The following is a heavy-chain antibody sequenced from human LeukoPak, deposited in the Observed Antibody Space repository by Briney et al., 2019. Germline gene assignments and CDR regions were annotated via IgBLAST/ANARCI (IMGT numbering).Heavy chain of an antibody. Sequence: GRSLRLSCAASGFTFSSYAMHWVRQAPGKGLEWVAVISYDGSNKYYADSVKGRFTISRDNSKNTPYLQMNSLKAEDTAVYYCARDRFLEYLSSFDYWGQGTLVTVSS. J-gene: IGHJ4*02. CDR1: GFTFSSYA. V-gene: IGHV3-30*01. D-gene: IGHD3-3*01. CDR3: ARDRFLEYLSSFDY. CDR2: ISYDGSNK.